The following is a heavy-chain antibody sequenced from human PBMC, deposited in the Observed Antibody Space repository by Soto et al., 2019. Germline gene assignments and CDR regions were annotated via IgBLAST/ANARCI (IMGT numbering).Heavy chain of an antibody. V-gene: IGHV3-23*01. CDR3: ARGGYSGYDFYYYYYGMDV. J-gene: IGHJ6*02. Sequence: EVQLLESGGGLVQPGGSLRLSCAASGFTFSSYAMSWVRQAPGKGLEWVSAISGSGGSTYYADSVKGRFTISRDNSKNTLYLQMNSLRAEDTAVYYCARGGYSGYDFYYYYYGMDVWGQGTTVTVSS. CDR1: GFTFSSYA. D-gene: IGHD5-12*01. CDR2: ISGSGGST.